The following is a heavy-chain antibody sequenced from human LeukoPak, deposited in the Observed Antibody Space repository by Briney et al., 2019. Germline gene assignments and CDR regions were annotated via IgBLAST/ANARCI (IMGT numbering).Heavy chain of an antibody. V-gene: IGHV1-69*01. CDR1: GGTFTSYA. CDR2: IIPIFGTA. D-gene: IGHD6-13*01. CDR3: AREQGPYSSSNNYYYYGMDV. Sequence: SVKVSCKASGGTFTSYAISWVRHAPGQGLGWMGGIIPIFGTANYAQKFQGRVTITADESTSTAYMELSSLRSEDTAVYYCAREQGPYSSSNNYYYYGMDVWGQGTTVTVSS. J-gene: IGHJ6*02.